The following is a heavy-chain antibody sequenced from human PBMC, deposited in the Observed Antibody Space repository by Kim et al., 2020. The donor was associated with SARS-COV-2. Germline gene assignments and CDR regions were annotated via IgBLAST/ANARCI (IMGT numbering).Heavy chain of an antibody. Sequence: GGSLRLSCAASGFAFSGSAMHWVRQASGKGLEWVGRIRSKAHSYATAYAASVKGRFTISRDDSKNTASLQMNSLKTEDTAVYYCTRHERPGVAPSSYYGMDVWGQGTTVTVSS. CDR3: TRHERPGVAPSSYYGMDV. J-gene: IGHJ6*02. V-gene: IGHV3-73*01. CDR1: GFAFSGSA. D-gene: IGHD2-2*01. CDR2: IRSKAHSYAT.